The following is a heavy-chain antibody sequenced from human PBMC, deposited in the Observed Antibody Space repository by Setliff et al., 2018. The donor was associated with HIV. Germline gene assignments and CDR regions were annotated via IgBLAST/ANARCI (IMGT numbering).Heavy chain of an antibody. V-gene: IGHV4-34*01. Sequence: SETLSLTCAVYGGSFSDYSLSWIRQPPGKGLEWIGEISYSGSTNYNPSLKSRVTISIDTSKNQFSLKLSSVTAADTAVYYCARDLGTGDYFDYWGQGALVTVSS. CDR3: ARDLGTGDYFDY. CDR2: ISYSGST. CDR1: GGSFSDYS. J-gene: IGHJ4*02. D-gene: IGHD3-10*01.